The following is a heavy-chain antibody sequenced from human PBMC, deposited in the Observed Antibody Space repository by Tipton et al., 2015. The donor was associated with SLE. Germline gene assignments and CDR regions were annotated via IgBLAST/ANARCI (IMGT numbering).Heavy chain of an antibody. CDR3: ARAYSSGPFDS. CDR2: MYYSGTA. CDR1: GGSIRTYF. J-gene: IGHJ4*02. Sequence: TLSLTCTVSGGSIRTYFWNWVRQPPGKGLEWIGYMYYSGTAGYNPSLKSRVSISVDTSRNEFSLKKYSVTTADTAVYYCARAYSSGPFDSWGRGVPVTVSS. D-gene: IGHD6-25*01. V-gene: IGHV4-59*01.